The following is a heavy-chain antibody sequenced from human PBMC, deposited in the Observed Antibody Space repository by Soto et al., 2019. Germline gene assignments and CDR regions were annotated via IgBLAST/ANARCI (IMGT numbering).Heavy chain of an antibody. Sequence: GASVKVSCKASGYTFTSYYMHWVRQTPGQGLEWMGIINPIGGTTNYAQKFQGRVTMTRDTSTSTVYMELSSLRSEDTAVYYCVRLSGHFDFWGQGSLVTVSS. J-gene: IGHJ4*02. CDR2: INPIGGTT. V-gene: IGHV1-46*01. CDR1: GYTFTSYY. CDR3: VRLSGHFDF. D-gene: IGHD6-19*01.